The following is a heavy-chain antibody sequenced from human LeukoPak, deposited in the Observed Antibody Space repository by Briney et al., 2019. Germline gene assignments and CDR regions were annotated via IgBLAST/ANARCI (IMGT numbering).Heavy chain of an antibody. J-gene: IGHJ4*02. Sequence: GGSLRLSCAASGFTFSAYTLNWVRQAPGKGLEWVSSIKGSDNYIYNSDSVAGRFTVSTDDAQNSVYLQMNSLRVEDTAIYYCARSRGMSMNDKNLLYWGQGSLVTVSS. CDR2: IKGSDNYI. V-gene: IGHV3-21*06. D-gene: IGHD3-10*01. CDR3: ARSRGMSMNDKNLLY. CDR1: GFTFSAYT.